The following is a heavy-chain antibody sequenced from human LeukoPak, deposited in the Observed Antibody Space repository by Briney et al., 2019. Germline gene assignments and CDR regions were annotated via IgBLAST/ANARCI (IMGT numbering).Heavy chain of an antibody. V-gene: IGHV4-38-2*01. CDR3: ARRAPSPYYIDV. D-gene: IGHD6-6*01. J-gene: IGHJ6*03. CDR1: GYSISSGYY. CDR2: IYHSGST. Sequence: SETLSLTCAVSGYSISSGYYWGWIRQPPGKGLEWIGSIYHSGSTYYNPSLKSRVTISVDTSKNQFSLKLSSVTAADTAVYYCARRAPSPYYIDVWGKGTTVTVSS.